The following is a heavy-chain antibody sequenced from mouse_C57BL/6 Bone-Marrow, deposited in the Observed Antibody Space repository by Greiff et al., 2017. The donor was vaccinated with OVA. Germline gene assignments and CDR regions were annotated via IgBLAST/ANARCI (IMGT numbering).Heavy chain of an antibody. V-gene: IGHV1-76*01. CDR1: GYTFTDYY. Sequence: QVQLQQSGAELVRPGASVKLSCKASGYTFTDYYINWVKQRPGQGLEWIARIYPGSGNTYYNEKFKGKATLTAEKSSSTAYMQLSSLTSEDSAVYFWARDYGSSYPAWFAYWGQGTLVTVSA. CDR3: ARDYGSSYPAWFAY. J-gene: IGHJ3*01. D-gene: IGHD1-1*01. CDR2: IYPGSGNT.